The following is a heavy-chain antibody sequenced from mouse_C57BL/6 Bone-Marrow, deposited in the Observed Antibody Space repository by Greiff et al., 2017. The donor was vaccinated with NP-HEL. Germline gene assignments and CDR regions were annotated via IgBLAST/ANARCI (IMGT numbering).Heavy chain of an antibody. D-gene: IGHD6-1*01. CDR1: GYAFSSSW. CDR3: AREGRSLGYFDV. V-gene: IGHV1-82*01. Sequence: VQLQQSGPELVKPGASVKISCKASGYAFSSSWMNWVKQRPGKGLEWIGRIYPGDGDTNYNGKFKGKATLTADKSSSTAYMQLSSLTSEDSAVYFCAREGRSLGYFDVWGTGTTVTVSS. CDR2: IYPGDGDT. J-gene: IGHJ1*03.